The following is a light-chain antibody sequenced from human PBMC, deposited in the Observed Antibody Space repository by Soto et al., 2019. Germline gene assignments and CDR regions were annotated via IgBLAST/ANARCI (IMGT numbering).Light chain of an antibody. Sequence: DVVMTQSPLSLPVTLGQPASISCRSSQSLVFSDGHTYLNWFQQRPGQSPRRLIYKVSNRDSGVPDRFSGSGSGTDFTLKISRVEAEDVGVYYCMQGTHWPLTFGGGTKV. CDR1: QSLVFSDGHTY. CDR2: KVS. CDR3: MQGTHWPLT. V-gene: IGKV2-30*01. J-gene: IGKJ4*01.